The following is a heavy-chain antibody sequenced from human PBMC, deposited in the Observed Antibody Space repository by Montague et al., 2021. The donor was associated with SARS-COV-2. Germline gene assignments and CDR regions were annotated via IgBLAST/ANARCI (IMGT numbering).Heavy chain of an antibody. CDR3: ARSSAPSITIFGVSNTHWYFDL. D-gene: IGHD3-3*01. CDR2: IYHSGSA. Sequence: SETLSLTCTVSGGSISSTSYYWGWVRQPPGKGLEWIGSIYHSGSAYFSPSLKSRVTISIDTSKNQFSLKLSSVTAADTAVYYCARSSAPSITIFGVSNTHWYFDLWGRGTLVTVSS. V-gene: IGHV4-39*07. CDR1: GGSISSTSYY. J-gene: IGHJ2*01.